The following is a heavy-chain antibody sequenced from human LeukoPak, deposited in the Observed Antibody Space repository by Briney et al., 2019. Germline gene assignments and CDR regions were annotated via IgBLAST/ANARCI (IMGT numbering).Heavy chain of an antibody. CDR2: IYYSGST. V-gene: IGHV4-59*12. CDR3: ARGGSRIVVVVAARKPHYFDY. CDR1: GGSFSGYY. Sequence: ASETLSLTCAVYGGSFSGYYWSWIRQPPGKGLEWIGYIYYSGSTNYNPSLKSRVTISVDTSKNQFSLKLSSVTGADTAVYYCARGGSRIVVVVAARKPHYFDYWGQGTLVTVSS. D-gene: IGHD2-15*01. J-gene: IGHJ4*02.